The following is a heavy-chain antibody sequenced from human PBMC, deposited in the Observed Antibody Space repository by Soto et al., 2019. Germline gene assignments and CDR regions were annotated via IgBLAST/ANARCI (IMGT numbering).Heavy chain of an antibody. CDR1: GFIFSDYT. D-gene: IGHD3-22*01. Sequence: VHLVESGGGRVKPGGSLRLSCAASGFIFSDYTINWVRQAPGKGLEWVAAISGSGHATYYTQSVQGRFIISRDKSKKTVFLQMHNLRAEDTAVYYCAKGRYFDSSGGCANYWGLGTLVTVSS. J-gene: IGHJ4*02. CDR2: ISGSGHAT. CDR3: AKGRYFDSSGGCANY. V-gene: IGHV3-23*04.